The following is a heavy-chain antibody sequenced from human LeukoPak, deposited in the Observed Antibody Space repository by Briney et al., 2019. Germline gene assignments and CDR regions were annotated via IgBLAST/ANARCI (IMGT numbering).Heavy chain of an antibody. V-gene: IGHV1-24*01. CDR1: GYTLTELS. D-gene: IGHD3-10*01. J-gene: IGHJ4*02. CDR3: ATGAYYGSGSYYMWKAYFDY. Sequence: ASVKVSCKVSGYTLTELSMHWVRQAPGKGLEWMGRFDPEDGETIYAQKFQGRVTMTEDTSTDTAYMELSSLRSEDTAVYYCATGAYYGSGSYYMWKAYFDYWGQGTLVTVSS. CDR2: FDPEDGET.